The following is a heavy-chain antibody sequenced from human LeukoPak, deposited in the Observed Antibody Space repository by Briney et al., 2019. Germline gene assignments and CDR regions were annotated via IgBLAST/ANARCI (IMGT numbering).Heavy chain of an antibody. J-gene: IGHJ4*02. D-gene: IGHD3-10*01. CDR3: ARDRDYYYGSGSYYTY. V-gene: IGHV4-34*01. Sequence: SETLSLTCAVYGGSFSGYYWSWIRQPPGKGLEWIGEINHSGSTNYNPSLKSRVTTSVDTSKNQFSLKLSSVTAADTAVYYCARDRDYYYGSGSYYTYWGQGTLVTVSS. CDR2: INHSGST. CDR1: GGSFSGYY.